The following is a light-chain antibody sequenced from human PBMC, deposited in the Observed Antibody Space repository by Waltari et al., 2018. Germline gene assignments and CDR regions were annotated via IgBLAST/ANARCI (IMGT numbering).Light chain of an antibody. J-gene: IGLJ1*01. CDR3: AAWDDSLNGPV. CDR1: SSNIGRTT. V-gene: IGLV1-44*01. Sequence: QSVLTQPPSASGTPGQRVTISCSGSSSNIGRTTVNWSRQLPGTPPKHPIDNQDHRPPGVPDRFSGSKSGTSASLAISGLQSEDEADYYCAAWDDSLNGPVFGSGTEVNVL. CDR2: NQD.